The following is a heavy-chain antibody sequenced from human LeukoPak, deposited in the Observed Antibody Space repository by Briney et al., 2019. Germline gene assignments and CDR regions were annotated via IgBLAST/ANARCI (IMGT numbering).Heavy chain of an antibody. D-gene: IGHD3-16*01. CDR3: ASTFMITFGGVRAFDI. J-gene: IGHJ3*02. CDR1: GYTFTSYY. V-gene: IGHV1-46*01. Sequence: ASVKVSCKASGYTFTSYYMHWVRQAPGQGLEWMGIINPSGGSTSYAQKFQGRVTMTRDTSTSTVYMELSSLRSEDTAVYYCASTFMITFGGVRAFDIWGQGTMVTVSS. CDR2: INPSGGST.